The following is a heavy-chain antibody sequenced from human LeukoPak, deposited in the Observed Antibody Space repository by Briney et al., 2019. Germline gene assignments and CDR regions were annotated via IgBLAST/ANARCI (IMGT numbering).Heavy chain of an antibody. J-gene: IGHJ6*03. Sequence: ASVKVSCKASGYTFTSYGISWVRQAPGQGLEWMGWISANNGNTNYAQKLQGRVTMTTDTSTSTAYMELRSLRSDDTAVYYCARGVSGSYYYYYMDVWGKGTTVTVSS. D-gene: IGHD1-26*01. CDR1: GYTFTSYG. CDR3: ARGVSGSYYYYYMDV. CDR2: ISANNGNT. V-gene: IGHV1-18*01.